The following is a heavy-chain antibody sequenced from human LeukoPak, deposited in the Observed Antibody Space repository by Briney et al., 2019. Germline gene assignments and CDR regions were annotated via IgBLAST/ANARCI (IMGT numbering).Heavy chain of an antibody. V-gene: IGHV3-9*01. CDR1: GFTFDDYA. J-gene: IGHJ4*02. CDR3: TGHHQAYSRTY. CDR2: ISWNSGSI. D-gene: IGHD6-13*01. Sequence: GGSLRLSCAASGFTFDDYAMHWVRQAPGKGLEGVSGISWNSGSIGYADSVKGRFTISRDNAKDTLYLQMNSLRAEDTAVYYCTGHHQAYSRTYWGQGTLVTVSS.